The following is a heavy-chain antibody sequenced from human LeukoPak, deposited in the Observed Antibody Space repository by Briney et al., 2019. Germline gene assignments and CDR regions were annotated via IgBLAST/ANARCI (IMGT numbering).Heavy chain of an antibody. CDR1: GFTFSSYA. D-gene: IGHD4-17*01. Sequence: PGGSLRLSCAASGFTFSSYAMTWVRQAPGKGLEWVSVISGSGADTYYADSVKGRFTISRDSSKNTLYLQMNSLRAEDTAVYYCARDTVTNGMDVWGQGTTVTVSS. J-gene: IGHJ6*02. CDR2: ISGSGADT. CDR3: ARDTVTNGMDV. V-gene: IGHV3-23*01.